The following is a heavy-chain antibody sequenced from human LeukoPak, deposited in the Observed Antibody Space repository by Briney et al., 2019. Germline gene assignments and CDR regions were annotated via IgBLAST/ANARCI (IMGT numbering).Heavy chain of an antibody. CDR2: ISSSSSTI. D-gene: IGHD2-2*01. V-gene: IGHV3-48*04. CDR1: GFTFSSYS. J-gene: IGHJ6*02. CDR3: ARMGYCSSTSCPPLTRMDV. Sequence: GGSLRLSCAASGFTFSSYSMNWVRQAPGKGLEWVSYISSSSSTIYYADSVKGRFTISRDNAKNSLYLQMNSLRAEDTAVYYCARMGYCSSTSCPPLTRMDVWGQGTTVTVSS.